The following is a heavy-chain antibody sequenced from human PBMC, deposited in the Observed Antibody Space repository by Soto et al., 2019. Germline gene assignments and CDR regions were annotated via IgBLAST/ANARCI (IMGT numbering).Heavy chain of an antibody. Sequence: ASVKVSCKASGYTFTSYAMHWVRQAPGQRLEWMGWINAGNGNTKYSQKFQVRVTITRDTSASTAYMELSSLRSEDTAVYYCARSEDIVVVPAAPTPFVYWGQGTLVTV. CDR3: ARSEDIVVVPAAPTPFVY. J-gene: IGHJ4*02. CDR2: INAGNGNT. CDR1: GYTFTSYA. V-gene: IGHV1-3*01. D-gene: IGHD2-2*01.